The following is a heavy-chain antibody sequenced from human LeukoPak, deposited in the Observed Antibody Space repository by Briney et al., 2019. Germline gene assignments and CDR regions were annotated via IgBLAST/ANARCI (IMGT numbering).Heavy chain of an antibody. V-gene: IGHV1-2*02. Sequence: ASVKVSCKASGYTFTGYYMHWVRQAPGQGLEWMGWINPNSGGTNYAQDFHGRVTMTRDTSISTAYMELSRLRSDDTAVYYCARRVGLRPYYFDYWGQGTLVTVSS. CDR1: GYTFTGYY. CDR3: ARRVGLRPYYFDY. J-gene: IGHJ4*02. D-gene: IGHD5-12*01. CDR2: INPNSGGT.